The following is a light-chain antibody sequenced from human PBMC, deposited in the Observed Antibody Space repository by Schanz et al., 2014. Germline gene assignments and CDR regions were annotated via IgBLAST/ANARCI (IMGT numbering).Light chain of an antibody. J-gene: IGLJ1*01. CDR3: SSYTSSSTLLYV. V-gene: IGLV2-14*01. CDR1: SSDVGAYNY. CDR2: DVH. Sequence: QSALTQPASVSGSPGQAITISCTGTSSDVGAYNYVSWYQQHPYRAPKLIIYDVHNRPSGVSNRFSGSKSGNTASLTISGLQAEDEADYYCSSYTSSSTLLYVFGTGTKLTVL.